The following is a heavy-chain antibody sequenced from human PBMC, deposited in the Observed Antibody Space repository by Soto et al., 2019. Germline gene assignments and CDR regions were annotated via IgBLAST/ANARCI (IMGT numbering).Heavy chain of an antibody. CDR3: ASPRSSGWYLIDYYYYGMDV. CDR2: IIPILGIA. CDR1: GGTFSSYT. V-gene: IGHV1-69*02. D-gene: IGHD6-19*01. Sequence: QVQLVQSGAEVKKPGSSVKVSCKASGGTFSSYTISWVRQAPGQGLEWMGRIIPILGIANYAQKFQGRVTITSNKPTSTADKELSSLRSEDTAVYYCASPRSSGWYLIDYYYYGMDVWGQGTTVTVSS. J-gene: IGHJ6*02.